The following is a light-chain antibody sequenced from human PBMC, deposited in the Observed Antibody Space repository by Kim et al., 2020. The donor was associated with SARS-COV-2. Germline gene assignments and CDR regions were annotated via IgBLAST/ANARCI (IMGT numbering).Light chain of an antibody. J-gene: IGKJ1*01. CDR1: QVISNY. V-gene: IGKV1-27*01. CDR2: DAS. CDR3: QQYGSVPWT. Sequence: DIQLTQSPSSLSASVGDGVTIACRADQVISNYLAWYQRKPGRPPTLLIYDASGLQSGVPSRFSGSRSGTDFTLTISSLQPEDVGTYYCQQYGSVPWTFGQGTKVDIK.